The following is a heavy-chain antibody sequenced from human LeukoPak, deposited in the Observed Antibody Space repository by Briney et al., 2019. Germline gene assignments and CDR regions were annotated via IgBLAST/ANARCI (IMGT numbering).Heavy chain of an antibody. CDR3: AAPGEDYGDYPFDY. CDR2: ISGSGGST. J-gene: IGHJ4*02. Sequence: PGGSLRLSCAASGFTFSSYAMSWVRQAPGKGLEWVSAISGSGGSTYYADSVKGRFTISRDNSKNTLYLQMNSLRAEDTAVYYRAAPGEDYGDYPFDYWGQGTLVTVSS. V-gene: IGHV3-23*01. CDR1: GFTFSSYA. D-gene: IGHD4-17*01.